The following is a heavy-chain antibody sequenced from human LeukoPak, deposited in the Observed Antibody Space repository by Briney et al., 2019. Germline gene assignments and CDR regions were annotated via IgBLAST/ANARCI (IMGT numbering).Heavy chain of an antibody. D-gene: IGHD6-13*01. Sequence: PGGSLRLSCAASGFTFTDYFMNWIRQAPGKGLEWVSSISISGSTIYYADSVKGRFTISRDNAKNSLYLQMNSLRAEDTAVYYCARDEGSSWLNPLGYWGQGTLVTVSS. J-gene: IGHJ4*02. CDR3: ARDEGSSWLNPLGY. CDR1: GFTFTDYF. V-gene: IGHV3-11*04. CDR2: ISISGSTI.